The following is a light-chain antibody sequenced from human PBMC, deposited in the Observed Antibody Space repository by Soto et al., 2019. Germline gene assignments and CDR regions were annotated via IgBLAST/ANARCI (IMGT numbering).Light chain of an antibody. J-gene: IGKJ4*01. CDR2: DTS. V-gene: IGKV3-20*01. CDR3: QYQGT. Sequence: IVLTQSPGTLSLSPGERATLSCRASQSVGRRYLAWYQQKPGQAPMLLIYDTSERASDIPDRFSGSGSGTDFTLTISRVVPEDFAVYYCQYQGTFGGGTKVEIK. CDR1: QSVGRRY.